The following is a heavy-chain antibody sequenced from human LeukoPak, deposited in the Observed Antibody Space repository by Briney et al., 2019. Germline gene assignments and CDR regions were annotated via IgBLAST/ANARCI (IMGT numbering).Heavy chain of an antibody. V-gene: IGHV4-39*01. J-gene: IGHJ4*02. D-gene: IGHD6-13*01. Sequence: SETLSLTCTVSGGSISSSSYYWGWIRQPPGKGLEWIGSIYYSGSTYYNPSLKSRVTISVDTSKNQFSLKLSSVTAADTAVYYCARRVVYGSSPLDYWGQGTLVTASS. CDR1: GGSISSSSYY. CDR2: IYYSGST. CDR3: ARRVVYGSSPLDY.